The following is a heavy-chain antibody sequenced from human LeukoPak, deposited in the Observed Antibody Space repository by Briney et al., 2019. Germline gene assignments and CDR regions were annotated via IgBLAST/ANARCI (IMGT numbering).Heavy chain of an antibody. V-gene: IGHV3-23*01. Sequence: GGSLRLSCAASGFTFSNSAMSWVRQAPGKGLEWVSTLSGSGITTYYADSVKGRFTISRDNSKSTLYLQMNSLRAEDTAVYYCAKGIYSSGWSYFDYGGHGTLVTVSS. CDR1: GFTFSNSA. CDR2: LSGSGITT. CDR3: AKGIYSSGWSYFDY. D-gene: IGHD6-19*01. J-gene: IGHJ4*01.